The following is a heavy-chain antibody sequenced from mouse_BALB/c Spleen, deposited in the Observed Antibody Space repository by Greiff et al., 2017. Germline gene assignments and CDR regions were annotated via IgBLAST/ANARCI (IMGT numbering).Heavy chain of an antibody. Sequence: DVKLVESGGGLVKPGGSLKLSCAASGFTFSSYAMSWVRQSPEKRLEWVAEISSGGSYTYYPDTVTGRFTISRDNAKNTLYLEMSSLRSEDTAMYYCARGPSTATYYAMDYWGQGTSVTVSS. CDR3: ARGPSTATYYAMDY. V-gene: IGHV5-9-4*01. D-gene: IGHD1-2*01. CDR2: ISSGGSYT. J-gene: IGHJ4*01. CDR1: GFTFSSYA.